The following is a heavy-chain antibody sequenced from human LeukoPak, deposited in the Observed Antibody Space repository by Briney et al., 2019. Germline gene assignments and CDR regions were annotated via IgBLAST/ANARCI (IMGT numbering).Heavy chain of an antibody. J-gene: IGHJ4*02. CDR2: IKQDGSEK. V-gene: IGHV3-7*03. Sequence: GGSLRLSCAASGFTFSSYWMSWVRQAPGKGLEWVANIKQDGSEKYYVDSVKGRFTISRDNAKNSLYLQMNSLRAEDPAVYYCAKGYSYGRFDYWGQGTLVTVSS. D-gene: IGHD5-18*01. CDR3: AKGYSYGRFDY. CDR1: GFTFSSYW.